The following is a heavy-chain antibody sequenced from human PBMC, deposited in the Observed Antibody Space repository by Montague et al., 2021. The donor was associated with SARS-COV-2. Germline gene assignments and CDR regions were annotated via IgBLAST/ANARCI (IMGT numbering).Heavy chain of an antibody. D-gene: IGHD2-15*01. Sequence: SETLSLTCAVSAGSISGNSYFWGWIRQSPGKGLEWIGCIYNDGDDDEKIYYNPTFQSRVPLSLDTTRNSFSLNLTYVTVADTALYYCAGLPRGGIVVDWGQGTLVTVSP. V-gene: IGHV4-39*02. CDR3: AGLPRGGIVVD. CDR2: IYNDGDDDEKI. CDR1: AGSISGNSYF. J-gene: IGHJ4*02.